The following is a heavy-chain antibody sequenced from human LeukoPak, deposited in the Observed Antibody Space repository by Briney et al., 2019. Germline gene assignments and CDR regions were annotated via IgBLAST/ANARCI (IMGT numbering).Heavy chain of an antibody. V-gene: IGHV3-53*01. CDR2: LYSGGSA. Sequence: GGSLRLSCAASGFIFGHYVMSWVRQAPGKGLEWVSVLYSGGSAYYADSVRGRFTISRDNSKNTLYLQMSSLRAEDTAVYYCARSSDGDYYYFDYWGQGTLVTVSS. CDR1: GFIFGHYV. J-gene: IGHJ4*02. CDR3: ARSSDGDYYYFDY. D-gene: IGHD4-17*01.